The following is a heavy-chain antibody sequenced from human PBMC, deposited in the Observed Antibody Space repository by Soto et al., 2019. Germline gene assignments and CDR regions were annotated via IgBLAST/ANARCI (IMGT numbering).Heavy chain of an antibody. V-gene: IGHV4-34*01. J-gene: IGHJ5*02. CDR3: ARTVTIFGVTTNWFDP. CDR1: GGSLSGYY. D-gene: IGHD3-3*01. CDR2: INHSGST. Sequence: SETLSLTCAVYGGSLSGYYWSWIRQPPGKGLEWIGEINHSGSTNYNPSLKSRVTISVDTSKNQFSLKLSSVTAADTAVYYCARTVTIFGVTTNWFDPWGQGTLVTVSS.